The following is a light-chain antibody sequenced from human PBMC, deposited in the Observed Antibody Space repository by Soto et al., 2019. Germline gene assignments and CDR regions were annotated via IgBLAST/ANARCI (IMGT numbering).Light chain of an antibody. CDR3: QQRSNWPPRVT. CDR2: DAS. J-gene: IGKJ5*01. CDR1: QSVSSY. Sequence: EIVLTQSPATLSLSPGERATLSCRASQSVSSYLAWYQQKPGQAPRLLIYDASNRATGIPARFSGSGSGTDVTLTISSLEPEDFAVYYCQQRSNWPPRVTCGQGTRLEIK. V-gene: IGKV3-11*01.